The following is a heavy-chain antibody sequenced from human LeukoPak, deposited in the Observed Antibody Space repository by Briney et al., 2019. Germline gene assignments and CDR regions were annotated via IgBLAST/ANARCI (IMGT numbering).Heavy chain of an antibody. D-gene: IGHD2-2*01. CDR1: SGSINSVDYY. CDR2: IYHSGST. V-gene: IGHV4-30-2*01. CDR3: ASYYCSSISCYCDY. J-gene: IGHJ4*02. Sequence: PSQTLSLTCTVSSGSINSVDYYWSWIRQPPLKGLEWIGYIYHSGSTYYNPSLKSRVTISVDRSKNQFSLKLSSVTAADTAVYFCASYYCSSISCYCDYWGQGTLVTVSS.